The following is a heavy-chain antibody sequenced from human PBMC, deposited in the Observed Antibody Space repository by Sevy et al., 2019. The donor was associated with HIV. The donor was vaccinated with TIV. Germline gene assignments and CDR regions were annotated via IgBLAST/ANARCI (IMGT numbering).Heavy chain of an antibody. V-gene: IGHV4-59*01. CDR1: GDSISGYY. J-gene: IGHJ6*02. Sequence: SETLSLTCTVSGDSISGYYWSWIRQPPGKGLEWIGYIYYSGRTNYNPSLKSRFTISEDTSKNQLTLKLSSVTAADTALYYCARGAPYYYYGMDVWGQGTTVTVSS. CDR2: IYYSGRT. CDR3: ARGAPYYYYGMDV.